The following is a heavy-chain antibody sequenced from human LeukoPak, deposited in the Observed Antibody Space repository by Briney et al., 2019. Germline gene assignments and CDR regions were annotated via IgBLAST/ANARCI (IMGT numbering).Heavy chain of an antibody. CDR2: INHSGST. J-gene: IGHJ4*02. V-gene: IGHV4-34*01. CDR3: ARSITIFGVGLLDY. Sequence: SETLSLTCAVYGGSFSGYYWSWIRQPPGKGLEWIGKINHSGSTNYNPSLKSRVTISVDTSKNQFSLKLSSVTAADTAVYYCARSITIFGVGLLDYWGQGTLVTVSS. CDR1: GGSFSGYY. D-gene: IGHD3-3*01.